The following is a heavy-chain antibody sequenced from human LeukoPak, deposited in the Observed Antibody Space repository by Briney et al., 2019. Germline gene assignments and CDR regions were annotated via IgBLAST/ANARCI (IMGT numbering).Heavy chain of an antibody. CDR2: ISGSGGSK. CDR3: AKDAKSASGDYTYPYYYYGMDV. D-gene: IGHD4-17*01. CDR1: GFTFSSYA. Sequence: GGSMRLSCAASGFTFSSYAMSWDRQAPGKGLEWVSAISGSGGSKYYQDSVKGRFSITRDNSKNMQELQMNSVRAEDTAVYYCAKDAKSASGDYTYPYYYYGMDVWGQGTRVTVSS. J-gene: IGHJ6*02. V-gene: IGHV3-23*01.